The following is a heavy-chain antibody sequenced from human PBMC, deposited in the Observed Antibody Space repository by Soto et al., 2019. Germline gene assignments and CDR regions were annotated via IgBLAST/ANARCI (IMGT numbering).Heavy chain of an antibody. V-gene: IGHV1-18*01. CDR3: ARGVGSGSYYNQYNWFDP. D-gene: IGHD3-10*01. CDR1: GYTFTNYG. J-gene: IGHJ5*02. Sequence: QVQLVQSGGEVKKPGASVKVSCKASGYTFTNYGISWVRQAPGQGLEWMGWINVYNGNTKYAQKVQGRVTMTTDTXKXTXCMELRSRRSDDTAVYYCARGVGSGSYYNQYNWFDPWGQGTLVTVSS. CDR2: INVYNGNT.